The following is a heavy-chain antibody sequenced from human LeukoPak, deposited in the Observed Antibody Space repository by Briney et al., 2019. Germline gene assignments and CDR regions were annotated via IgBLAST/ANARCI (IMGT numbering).Heavy chain of an antibody. CDR3: AREIAVAGTGFDY. Sequence: SETLSLTCTVSGGSISSSSYYWGWIRQPPGKGLEWIGSIYYSGSTYYNPSLKSRVTISVDTSKNQFSLKLSSVTAADAAVYYCAREIAVAGTGFDYWGQGTLVTVSS. V-gene: IGHV4-39*07. CDR1: GGSISSSSYY. J-gene: IGHJ4*02. D-gene: IGHD6-19*01. CDR2: IYYSGST.